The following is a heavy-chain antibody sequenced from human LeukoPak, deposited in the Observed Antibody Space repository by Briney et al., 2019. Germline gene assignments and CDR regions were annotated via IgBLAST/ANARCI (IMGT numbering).Heavy chain of an antibody. CDR2: IFSSGII. J-gene: IGHJ4*02. V-gene: IGHV4-4*07. CDR1: GASISSDF. D-gene: IGHD6-13*01. CDR3: AREGGSSRNFDY. Sequence: SETLSLTCDVSGASISSDFWSWIRQPAGKGLEWVGRIFSSGIINYNPSLKSRLTMSVDTAKNQFSLNLSSVTAADTAVYYCAREGGSSRNFDYWGQGTLVTVSS.